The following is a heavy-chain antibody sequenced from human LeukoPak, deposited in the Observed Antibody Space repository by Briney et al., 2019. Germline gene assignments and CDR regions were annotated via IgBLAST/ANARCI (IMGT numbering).Heavy chain of an antibody. CDR2: INHSGST. CDR3: ARVKDYYDSSGYGD. J-gene: IGHJ4*02. Sequence: PSETLSLTCAVYGGSFSGYYWSWIRQPPGKGLEWIGEINHSGSTNYNPSLKSRVTISVDTSKNQFSLKLSSVTAADTAVYYCARVKDYYDSSGYGDWGQGTLVTVS. V-gene: IGHV4-34*01. CDR1: GGSFSGYY. D-gene: IGHD3-22*01.